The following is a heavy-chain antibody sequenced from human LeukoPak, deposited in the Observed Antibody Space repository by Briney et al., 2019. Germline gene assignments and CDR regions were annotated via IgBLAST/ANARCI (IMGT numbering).Heavy chain of an antibody. CDR3: ARGLIVVVTALEAFDI. Sequence: SETLSLTCTVSVGSISNSGYYWGWIRQPPGKGLEWIGEINHSGSTNYNPSLKSRVTISVDTSKNQFSLKLSSVTAADTAVYYCARGLIVVVTALEAFDIWGQGTMVTVSS. V-gene: IGHV4-39*07. D-gene: IGHD2-21*02. CDR2: INHSGST. J-gene: IGHJ3*02. CDR1: VGSISNSGYY.